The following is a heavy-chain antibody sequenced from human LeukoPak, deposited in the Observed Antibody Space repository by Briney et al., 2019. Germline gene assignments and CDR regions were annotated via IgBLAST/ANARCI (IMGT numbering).Heavy chain of an antibody. CDR3: ARVRADYYGSGSHYKVWFDP. CDR2: IYSSGST. V-gene: IGHV4-4*07. Sequence: KSSETLSLTCTVSGGSISSYYWSWIRQPAGKGLEWIGCIYSSGSTNYNASLKSRVTMSVDTSKNQFSLKMSSVTAADTAVYYCARVRADYYGSGSHYKVWFDPWGQGTLVTVSS. J-gene: IGHJ5*02. D-gene: IGHD3-10*01. CDR1: GGSISSYY.